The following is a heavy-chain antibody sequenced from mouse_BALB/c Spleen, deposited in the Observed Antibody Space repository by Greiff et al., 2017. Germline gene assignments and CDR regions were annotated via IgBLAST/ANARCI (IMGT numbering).Heavy chain of an antibody. CDR2: ISYSGST. J-gene: IGHJ3*01. V-gene: IGHV3-2*02. D-gene: IGHD2-2*01. CDR3: AGWGYDKEIFAY. CDR1: GYSITSDYA. Sequence: EVQLQQSGPGLVKPSQSLSLTCTVTGYSITSDYAWNWIRQFPGNKLEWMGYISYSGSTSYNPSLKSRISITRDTSKNQFFLQLNSVTTEDTATYYCAGWGYDKEIFAYWGQGTLVTVSA.